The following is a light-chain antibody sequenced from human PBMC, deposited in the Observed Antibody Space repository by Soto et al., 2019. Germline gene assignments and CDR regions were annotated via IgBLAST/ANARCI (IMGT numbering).Light chain of an antibody. Sequence: DMQMTQSPSTLSASVGDRITITCRASQSISSWLAWYQQKPGKAPKLLIYKTSTLESGVPSTFSGSGFGTEFTLTISSLQPEDFATYYCLQYNSYSTWTFGQGTKVEVK. CDR1: QSISSW. CDR2: KTS. CDR3: LQYNSYSTWT. V-gene: IGKV1-5*03. J-gene: IGKJ1*01.